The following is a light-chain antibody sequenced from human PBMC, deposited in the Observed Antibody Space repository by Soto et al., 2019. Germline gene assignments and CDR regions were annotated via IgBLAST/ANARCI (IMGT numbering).Light chain of an antibody. CDR3: QQYNSFMYT. Sequence: DIQMTQSPSTLSASVGDRVTITCRASQSISSWLAWYQQKPGKAPKLLIYKASSLESGVPSRFSCSRSGTEFTLTISSLQPDDFATYYCQQYNSFMYTFGQGTRLEIK. V-gene: IGKV1-5*03. J-gene: IGKJ5*01. CDR2: KAS. CDR1: QSISSW.